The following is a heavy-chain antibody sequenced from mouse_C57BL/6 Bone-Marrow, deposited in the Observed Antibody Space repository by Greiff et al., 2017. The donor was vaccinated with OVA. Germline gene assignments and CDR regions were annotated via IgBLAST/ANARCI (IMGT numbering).Heavy chain of an antibody. CDR1: GFTFSSYA. CDR2: ISDGGSYT. J-gene: IGHJ1*03. CDR3: AENYYGSSYWYFDV. V-gene: IGHV5-4*03. D-gene: IGHD1-1*01. Sequence: EVKVVESGGGLVKPGGSLKLSCAASGFTFSSYAMSWVRQTPEKRLEWVATISDGGSYTYYPDNVKGRFTIFRDNAKNNLYLQMSHLKSEDTAMYYCAENYYGSSYWYFDVWGTGTTVTVSS.